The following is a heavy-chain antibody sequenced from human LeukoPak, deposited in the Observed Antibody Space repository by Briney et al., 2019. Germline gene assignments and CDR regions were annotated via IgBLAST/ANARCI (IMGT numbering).Heavy chain of an antibody. J-gene: IGHJ5*02. CDR1: GGSFSGYY. Sequence: SETLSLTCAVYGGSFSGYYWSWIRQPPGKGLEWIGNVYYIGTTTYNSSLETRVTISVDKSKNHFSLILTSVTAADTAIYFCARNTSSSPWFDPWGQGTLVTVSS. D-gene: IGHD6-6*01. CDR3: ARNTSSSPWFDP. V-gene: IGHV4-34*11. CDR2: VYYIGTT.